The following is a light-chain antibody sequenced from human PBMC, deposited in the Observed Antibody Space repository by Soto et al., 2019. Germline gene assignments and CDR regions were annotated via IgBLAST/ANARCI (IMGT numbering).Light chain of an antibody. CDR2: DII. CDR3: VSFTTSRSYV. V-gene: IGLV2-14*03. CDR1: SSDVGAYIF. Sequence: QSALAEPASVCGSLGQPITISCTGTSSDVGAYIFVSWYQQHPGKAPKLMIYDIINRPSGVSNRFSGSKSGNTASLTISGLQAEDEADYYCVSFTTSRSYVFGTGTKVTVL. J-gene: IGLJ1*01.